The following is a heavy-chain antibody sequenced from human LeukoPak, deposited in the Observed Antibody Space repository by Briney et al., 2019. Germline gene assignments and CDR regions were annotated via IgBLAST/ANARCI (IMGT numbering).Heavy chain of an antibody. CDR2: INTNTGNP. CDR1: GYTFTSYS. J-gene: IGHJ3*02. V-gene: IGHV7-4-1*02. D-gene: IGHD3-22*01. Sequence: ASVKVSCKASGYTFTSYSMNWVRQAPGQGLEWLGWINTNTGNPTYAQGFTGRFVFSMDTSVNTAYLQISSLKAEDTAVYYCARVVHPYDYESSGLTYDAFDIWGQGTMVTVSS. CDR3: ARVVHPYDYESSGLTYDAFDI.